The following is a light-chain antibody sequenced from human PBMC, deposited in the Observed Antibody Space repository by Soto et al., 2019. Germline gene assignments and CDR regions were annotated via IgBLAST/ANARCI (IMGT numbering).Light chain of an antibody. CDR1: RSVNNF. Sequence: IVWTQSSVTLSLSPGSRSACSGKATRSVNNFVAWYQQKPGQAPSLIISDAYNRATGIPDRFSGSGSGTDFTLNIRSLETEDLAVYYCQKYGSSMITFGQGTRLEIK. CDR3: QKYGSSMIT. J-gene: IGKJ5*01. V-gene: IGKV3-11*01. CDR2: DAY.